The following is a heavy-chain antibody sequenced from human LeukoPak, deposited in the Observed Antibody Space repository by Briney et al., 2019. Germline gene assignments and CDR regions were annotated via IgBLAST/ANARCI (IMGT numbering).Heavy chain of an antibody. D-gene: IGHD3-10*01. Sequence: GGSLRLSCATSGFTFGSYAMTWVRQAPGKGLGWVSGITGVDSTPYYADSVKGRFTISRDNSKNTLYLQMNSLRGEDTAAYYCAKDAVRGSGRINWFDSWGQGTLVTVSS. J-gene: IGHJ5*01. V-gene: IGHV3-23*01. CDR3: AKDAVRGSGRINWFDS. CDR1: GFTFGSYA. CDR2: ITGVDSTP.